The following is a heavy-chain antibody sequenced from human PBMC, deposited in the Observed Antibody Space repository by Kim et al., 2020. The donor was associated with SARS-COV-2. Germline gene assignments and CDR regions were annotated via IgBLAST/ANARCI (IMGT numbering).Heavy chain of an antibody. V-gene: IGHV4-38-2*02. CDR2: VYHGGTT. CDR1: GYSFSSPYSFTSAYY. D-gene: IGHD5-12*01. Sequence: SETLSLTCTVSGYSFSSPYSFTSAYYWGWIRQPPGKGLEWIGSVYHGGTTYYNPSLDNRVTISGATSNNQFSLTLSSVTAADTAVYYCARGALVATLFDFWGQGTLVTVSS. CDR3: ARGALVATLFDF. J-gene: IGHJ4*02.